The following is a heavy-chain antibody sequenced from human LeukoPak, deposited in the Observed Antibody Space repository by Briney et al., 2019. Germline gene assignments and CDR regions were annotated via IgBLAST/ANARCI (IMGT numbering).Heavy chain of an antibody. Sequence: GRSLRLSCAASGFTFSSYGMHWVRQAPGKGLEWVAVIWYDGSNKYYADSVKGRFTISRDNSKNTLYLQMNSLRAEDTAVYYCAGDHSSGWYSDYFDYWGQGTLVTVSS. V-gene: IGHV3-33*01. CDR3: AGDHSSGWYSDYFDY. CDR1: GFTFSSYG. CDR2: IWYDGSNK. J-gene: IGHJ4*02. D-gene: IGHD6-19*01.